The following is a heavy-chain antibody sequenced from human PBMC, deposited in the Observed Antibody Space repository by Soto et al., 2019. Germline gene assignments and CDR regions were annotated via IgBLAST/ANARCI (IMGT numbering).Heavy chain of an antibody. V-gene: IGHV4-39*07. D-gene: IGHD2-15*01. J-gene: IGHJ6*03. Sequence: SETLSLTCTVSGGSISSSSYYWGWIRQPPGKGLEGIGSIYYSGSTYYNPSLKSRVTISVDTSKNQFSLKLSSVTAADTAVYYCARLGYCSGGSCYSGAHYYYMDVWGKGTTVTVSS. CDR2: IYYSGST. CDR1: GGSISSSSYY. CDR3: ARLGYCSGGSCYSGAHYYYMDV.